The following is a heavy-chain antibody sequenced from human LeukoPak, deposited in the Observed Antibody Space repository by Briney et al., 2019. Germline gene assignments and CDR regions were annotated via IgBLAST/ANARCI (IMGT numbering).Heavy chain of an antibody. D-gene: IGHD6-13*01. Sequence: SETLSLTCTVSGGSISSYYWSWIRQPPGKGLEWIGYIYYSGSTNYNPSLKSRVTISVDTSKNQFSLKLSSVTAADTAVYYCAGAPHSSREYAFDIWGQGTMVTVSS. J-gene: IGHJ3*02. CDR3: AGAPHSSREYAFDI. CDR2: IYYSGST. V-gene: IGHV4-59*01. CDR1: GGSISSYY.